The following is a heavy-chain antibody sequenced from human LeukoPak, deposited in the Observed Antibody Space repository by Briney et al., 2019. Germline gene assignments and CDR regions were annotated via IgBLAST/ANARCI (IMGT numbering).Heavy chain of an antibody. CDR1: GFTFSSYG. CDR2: ISYDGSNK. J-gene: IGHJ3*02. V-gene: IGHV3-30*03. D-gene: IGHD3-10*01. Sequence: GRSLRLSCAASGFTFSSYGMHWVRQAPGKGLEWVAVISYDGSNKYYADSVKGRFTISRDSSKNTLYLQMNSLRAEDTAVYYCYGGDDAFDIWGQGTMVTVSS. CDR3: YGGDDAFDI.